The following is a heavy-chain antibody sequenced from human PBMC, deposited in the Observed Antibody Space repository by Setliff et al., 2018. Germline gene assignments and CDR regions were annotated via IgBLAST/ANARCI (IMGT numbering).Heavy chain of an antibody. D-gene: IGHD4-17*01. CDR3: ARDLSTTVMTRSWYYFDY. CDR2: ISPYNSNT. Sequence: ASVKVSCKASGYTFTSYYMHWVRQAPGQGLEWMGWISPYNSNTNYAQNFQGRVTMTTDTSTSTAYMELRSLRSDDTAMYYCARDLSTTVMTRSWYYFDYWGQGTLVTVSS. V-gene: IGHV1-18*04. J-gene: IGHJ4*02. CDR1: GYTFTSYY.